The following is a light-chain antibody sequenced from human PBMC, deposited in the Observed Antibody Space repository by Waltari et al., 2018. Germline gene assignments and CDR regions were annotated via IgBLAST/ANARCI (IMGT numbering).Light chain of an antibody. CDR2: DVS. CDR3: SSYTSSSTVV. J-gene: IGLJ2*01. CDR1: SSDVGGYNY. V-gene: IGLV2-14*03. Sequence: QSALTQPASVSGSPGQSITISCTGTSSDVGGYNYVSWYQQHPGKAPKLMIYDVSNRPSGVSNRFSGSKSGNMASLTISVLQAEDEADYYCSSYTSSSTVVFGGGTKLTVL.